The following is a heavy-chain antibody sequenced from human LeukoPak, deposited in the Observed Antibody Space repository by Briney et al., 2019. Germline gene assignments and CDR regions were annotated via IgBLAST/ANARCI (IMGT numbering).Heavy chain of an antibody. CDR1: GFTFSSYA. Sequence: GGSLRLSCAASGFTFSSYAMSWVRQAPGKGLEWVSAISGSGGSTYYADSVKGRFTISRDNSKNTLYLQMNSLRAEDTAVYYCARGSRSEYYDSSGYSYYFDYWGQGTLVTVSS. D-gene: IGHD3-22*01. CDR2: ISGSGGST. J-gene: IGHJ4*02. V-gene: IGHV3-23*01. CDR3: ARGSRSEYYDSSGYSYYFDY.